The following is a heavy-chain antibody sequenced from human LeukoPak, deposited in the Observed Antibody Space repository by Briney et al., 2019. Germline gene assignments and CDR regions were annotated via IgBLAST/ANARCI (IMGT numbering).Heavy chain of an antibody. D-gene: IGHD2-2*02. CDR2: IWYDGSNK. Sequence: QAGRSLRLSCAVSGFTFSNYGMYWVRQAPGKGLEWVAVIWYDGSNKYYADSVKGRFTISRDNSKNTVYLQMNSLRAEDTAVYYCARPYTTSLLSAFHIWGQGTMVTVSS. V-gene: IGHV3-33*01. J-gene: IGHJ3*02. CDR3: ARPYTTSLLSAFHI. CDR1: GFTFSNYG.